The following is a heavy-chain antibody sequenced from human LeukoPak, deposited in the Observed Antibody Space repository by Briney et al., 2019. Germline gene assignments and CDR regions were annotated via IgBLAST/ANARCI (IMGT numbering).Heavy chain of an antibody. V-gene: IGHV1-69*06. CDR3: ARVGEYSSFGDNTKRYYYYMDV. CDR2: IIPIFGTA. CDR1: GGTFSSYA. D-gene: IGHD6-6*01. J-gene: IGHJ6*03. Sequence: SVTVSCTASGGTFSSYAISWVRQAPGQGLEWMGGIIPIFGTANYAQKFQGRVTITADKSTSTAYMELSSLRSEDTAVYYCARVGEYSSFGDNTKRYYYYMDVWGKGTTVTVSS.